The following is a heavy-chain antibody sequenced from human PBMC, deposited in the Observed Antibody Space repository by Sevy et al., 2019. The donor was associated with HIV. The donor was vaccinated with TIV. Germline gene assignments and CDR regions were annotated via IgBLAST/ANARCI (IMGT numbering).Heavy chain of an antibody. CDR1: GFAFYEYS. D-gene: IGHD2-8*01. V-gene: IGHV3-23*01. CDR2: LSFGCGKI. CDR3: AREGCSRPHDY. Sequence: GRSLRLSCAASGFAFYEYSMSWIRQAPGKGLEWVATLSFGCGKINYADSVKGRFTISRDNSKNSFYLQMDNLRVEDTALYYCAREGCSRPHDYWGQGTRVTVSS. J-gene: IGHJ4*02.